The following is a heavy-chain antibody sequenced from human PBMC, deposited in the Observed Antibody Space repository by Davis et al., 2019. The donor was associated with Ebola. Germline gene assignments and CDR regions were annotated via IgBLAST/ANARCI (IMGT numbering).Heavy chain of an antibody. CDR3: ARQYYDILTGYPDAFDI. Sequence: SETLSLTCTVSGGSISSSSYYWGWIRQPPGKGLEWIGSIYYSGSTYYNPSLKSRVTISVDTSKNQFSLKLSSVTAADTAVYYCARQYYDILTGYPDAFDIWGQGTMVTVSS. J-gene: IGHJ3*02. CDR2: IYYSGST. D-gene: IGHD3-9*01. V-gene: IGHV4-39*01. CDR1: GGSISSSSYY.